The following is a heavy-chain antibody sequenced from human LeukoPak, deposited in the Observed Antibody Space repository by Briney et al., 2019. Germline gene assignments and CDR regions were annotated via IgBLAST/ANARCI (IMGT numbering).Heavy chain of an antibody. CDR2: IYCTGST. J-gene: IGHJ4*02. CDR1: GDSISSYY. Sequence: PSETLSLTCTVSGDSISSYYWSWIRQPPGKGLEWIGYIYCTGSTNYNPSLKSRVTISVDTSKNQFSLKLRPVTAADTAVYYCARGVVIAPQTFDYWGQGTLVTVSS. CDR3: ARGVVIAPQTFDY. D-gene: IGHD2-21*01. V-gene: IGHV4-59*01.